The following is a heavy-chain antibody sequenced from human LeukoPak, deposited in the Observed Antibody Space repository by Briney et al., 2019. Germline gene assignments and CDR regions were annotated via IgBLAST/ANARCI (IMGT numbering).Heavy chain of an antibody. CDR2: MTSSSTI. Sequence: PGGSLRLSCAASGFTFSSYSMNLVRQAPGKLLEWVAAMTSSSTIYYADSVKDRFTISRDNAKNSLYLQMNSLRDEDTAVYSCGRGHTIFWEFDAFDIWGRGTKVTVSS. CDR3: GRGHTIFWEFDAFDI. D-gene: IGHD3-9*01. CDR1: GFTFSSYS. V-gene: IGHV3-69-1*01. J-gene: IGHJ3*02.